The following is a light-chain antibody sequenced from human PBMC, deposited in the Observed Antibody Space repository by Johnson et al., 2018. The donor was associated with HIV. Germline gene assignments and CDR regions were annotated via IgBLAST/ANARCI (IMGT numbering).Light chain of an antibody. V-gene: IGLV1-51*01. CDR1: SSNIWNNY. J-gene: IGLJ1*01. Sequence: QSVLTQPPSVSAAPGEKVTISCSGSSSNIWNNYVSWYRQVPGTAPKLLIYDNNRRPSGIPDRFSGSKSDTSATLGITGLQTGDEAVYYCGTWDSSLSAARVFGTGTKVTVL. CDR2: DNN. CDR3: GTWDSSLSAARV.